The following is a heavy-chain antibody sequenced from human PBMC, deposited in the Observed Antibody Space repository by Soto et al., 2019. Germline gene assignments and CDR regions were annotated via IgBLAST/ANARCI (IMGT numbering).Heavy chain of an antibody. CDR3: TRGGDAYKNGH. Sequence: PSETLSLTCTVSGGSISSSSYYWSWIRQPPGKGLEWIGYIYHSGSTYYHPSLKSRVTMSVDTSKNQFSLKLTSVNAADTAVYYCTRGGDAYKNGHWGQGTLVTVSS. CDR2: IYHSGST. J-gene: IGHJ4*02. CDR1: GGSISSSSYY. D-gene: IGHD2-21*01. V-gene: IGHV4-61*01.